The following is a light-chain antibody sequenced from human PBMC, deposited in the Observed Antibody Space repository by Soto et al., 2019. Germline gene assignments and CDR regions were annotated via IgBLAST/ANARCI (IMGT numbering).Light chain of an antibody. CDR1: QSVSNNY. Sequence: EIVFTQSPGTLSLSPGERATLSCRASQSVSNNYLAWYQQKPGQAPRLLIYGASSRATGIPDRFSGSGSGTDFTLTISRLEPEDSAVYYCQQYGTSPLTFGGGTKVDI. J-gene: IGKJ4*01. V-gene: IGKV3-20*01. CDR2: GAS. CDR3: QQYGTSPLT.